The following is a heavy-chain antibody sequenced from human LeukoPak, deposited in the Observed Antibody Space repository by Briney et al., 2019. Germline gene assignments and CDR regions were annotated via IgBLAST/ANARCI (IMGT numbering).Heavy chain of an antibody. J-gene: IGHJ4*02. Sequence: SETLSLTCTVSGGSISGSSFYWGWIRQPPGKGLEWIGSIYYSGSTYHNPSLKSRVTISVDTSKNQFSLKLSSVTAADTAVYYCARDGKPGSAPFDYWGQGTLVTVSS. CDR3: ARDGKPGSAPFDY. CDR1: GGSISGSSFY. D-gene: IGHD1-14*01. V-gene: IGHV4-39*07. CDR2: IYYSGST.